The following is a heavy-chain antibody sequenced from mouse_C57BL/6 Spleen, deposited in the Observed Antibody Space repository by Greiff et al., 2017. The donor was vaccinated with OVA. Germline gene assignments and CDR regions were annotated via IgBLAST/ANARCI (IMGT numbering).Heavy chain of an antibody. CDR2: ISSGSSTI. Sequence: EVKLVESGGGLVKPGGSLKLSCAASGFTFSDYGMHWVRQAPEKGLEWVAYISSGSSTIYYADTVKGRFTIARDNAKNTLFLQMTSLRSEDTAMYYCARPLGYYGTCAYWGQGALVTVSA. CDR1: GFTFSDYG. CDR3: ARPLGYYGTCAY. V-gene: IGHV5-17*01. J-gene: IGHJ3*01. D-gene: IGHD1-1*01.